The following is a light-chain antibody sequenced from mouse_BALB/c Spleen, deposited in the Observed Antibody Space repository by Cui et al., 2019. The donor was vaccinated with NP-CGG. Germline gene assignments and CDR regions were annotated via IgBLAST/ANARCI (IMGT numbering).Light chain of an antibody. V-gene: IGKV4-58*01. CDR2: RTS. Sequence: ENVLTQSPAIMAASLWQKVTMTYSASSSVSSSYLHWYQQKSGASPKPLIHRTSNLASGVPARFSGSGSGTSYSLTISSVEAEDDATYYCQQWSGYPFTFGSGTKLEIK. CDR1: SSVSSSY. CDR3: QQWSGYPFT. J-gene: IGKJ4*01.